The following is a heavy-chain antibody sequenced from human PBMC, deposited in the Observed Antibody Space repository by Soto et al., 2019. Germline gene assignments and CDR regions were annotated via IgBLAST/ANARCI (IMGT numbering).Heavy chain of an antibody. CDR3: ARDDVLCDGGRCYGIPLGV. J-gene: IGHJ6*04. Sequence: PGGSLRLSCAASGFTVSSKYMAWIRQAPGKGLEWVSLIQSGGTTYYADSVKGRFTISRDTSENTLHLQMDSLRVEDTAVYYCARDDVLCDGGRCYGIPLGVWGKGTTVTSPQ. CDR1: GFTVSSKY. V-gene: IGHV3-66*01. CDR2: IQSGGTT. D-gene: IGHD2-15*01.